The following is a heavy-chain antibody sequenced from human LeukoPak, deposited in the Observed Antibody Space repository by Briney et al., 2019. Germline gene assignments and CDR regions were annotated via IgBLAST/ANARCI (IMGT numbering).Heavy chain of an antibody. D-gene: IGHD6-13*01. CDR3: VSPRGNNWFDP. Sequence: SETLSLTCTVSGGSISSYYWSWIRQPPGKGLEWIGYIYYSGSTNYNPSLKSRVTISVDTSKNQFSLKLSSVTAADTAVYYCVSPRGNNWFDPWGQGTLVTVSS. CDR1: GGSISSYY. CDR2: IYYSGST. J-gene: IGHJ5*02. V-gene: IGHV4-59*08.